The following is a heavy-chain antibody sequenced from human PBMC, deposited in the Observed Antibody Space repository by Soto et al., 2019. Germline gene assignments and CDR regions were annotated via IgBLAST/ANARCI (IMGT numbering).Heavy chain of an antibody. CDR3: AKVSDYTQHYGMDV. CDR1: GFTFSSYG. J-gene: IGHJ6*02. D-gene: IGHD4-4*01. V-gene: IGHV3-30*18. CDR2: ISYDGSNK. Sequence: PGGSLRLSCAASGFTFSSYGMHWVRQAPGKGLEWVAVISYDGSNKYYADSVKGRFTISRDNSKNTLYLQMNSLRAEDTAVYYCAKVSDYTQHYGMDVWGQGTTVTVSS.